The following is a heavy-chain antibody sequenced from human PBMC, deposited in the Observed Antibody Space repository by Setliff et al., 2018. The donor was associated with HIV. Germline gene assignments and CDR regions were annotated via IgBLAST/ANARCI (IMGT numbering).Heavy chain of an antibody. V-gene: IGHV4-39*01. D-gene: IGHD3-3*01. Sequence: PSETLSLTCTVSGGSFSSTTYSWGWIRQPPGMGLRWIGSIHSSGTTYYNPSLKSRVAISVGTSRSQFSLKLRSVTAADTAVYYCARHKTNYDFYAFDVWGQGTMVTVSS. CDR1: GGSFSSTTYS. CDR3: ARHKTNYDFYAFDV. CDR2: IHSSGTT. J-gene: IGHJ3*01.